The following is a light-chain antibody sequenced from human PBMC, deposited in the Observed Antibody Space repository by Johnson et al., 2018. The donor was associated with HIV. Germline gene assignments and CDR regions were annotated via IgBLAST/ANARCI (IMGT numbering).Light chain of an antibody. J-gene: IGLJ1*01. V-gene: IGLV1-51*01. Sequence: QPVLTQPPSVSAAPGQKVTISCSGSSSNIGNNFVSWYQQLPGTAPQLLIYENNKRPSGIPDRFSGSKSGTSATLDITGLQTGDEADYYCGTWDNSLNVYVFGTGTKVTVL. CDR2: ENN. CDR1: SSNIGNNF. CDR3: GTWDNSLNVYV.